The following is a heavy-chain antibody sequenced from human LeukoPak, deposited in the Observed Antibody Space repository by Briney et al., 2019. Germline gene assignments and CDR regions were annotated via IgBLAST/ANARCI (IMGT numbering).Heavy chain of an antibody. CDR2: ISSSSSSYI. D-gene: IGHD4-17*01. Sequence: GGSLRLSCAASGFTFSSYEMNWVRQAPGKGLEWVSSISSSSSSYIYYADSVKGRFTISRDNAKNSLYLQMNSLRAEDTAVYYCARDGDTVTNDYWGQGTLVTVSS. J-gene: IGHJ4*02. CDR3: ARDGDTVTNDY. CDR1: GFTFSSYE. V-gene: IGHV3-21*01.